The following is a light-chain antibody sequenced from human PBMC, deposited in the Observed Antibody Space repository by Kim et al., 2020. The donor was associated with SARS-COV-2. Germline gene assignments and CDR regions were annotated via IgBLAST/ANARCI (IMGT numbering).Light chain of an antibody. CDR2: GAS. CDR3: QQYNNWFPFT. V-gene: IGKV3-15*01. Sequence: VMTQTPVTLSLSPGERATLFCRASHSVSTNLAWYHQKPGQAPRLLIYGASTRATGITARISGSGSGTDFTLPITSLQSEDFRIYYCQQYNNWFPFTFGQGTKLEI. CDR1: HSVSTN. J-gene: IGKJ2*01.